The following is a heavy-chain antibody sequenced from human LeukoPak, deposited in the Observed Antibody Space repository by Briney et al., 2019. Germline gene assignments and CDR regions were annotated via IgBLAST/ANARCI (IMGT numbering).Heavy chain of an antibody. CDR2: IKYIGHT. CDR3: ARRGANDFGDSAGNFAYDI. D-gene: IGHD4-17*01. V-gene: IGHV4-34*01. CDR1: GGSLSPYW. Sequence: SETLSLTCEVYGGSLSPYWWSWIRQPPGKGLEWIGEIKYIGHTNYNPSLESRVTISVETSKKQFSLKLSSVTVADPALYFCARRGANDFGDSAGNFAYDIWGKGTMVTASS. J-gene: IGHJ3*02.